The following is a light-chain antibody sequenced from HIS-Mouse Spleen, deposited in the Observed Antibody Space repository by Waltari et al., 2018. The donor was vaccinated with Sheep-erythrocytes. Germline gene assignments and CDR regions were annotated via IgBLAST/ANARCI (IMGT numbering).Light chain of an antibody. V-gene: IGKV1-8*01. CDR2: AAY. CDR1: QGISSY. Sequence: AIRMTQSPSSLSASTGDRVTITCRASQGISSYLAWYQPKPGKAPKLLIYAAYTLQSGVPSRFSGSGSGTDFTLTISCLQSEDFATYYCQQYYSYPYTFGQGTKLEIK. J-gene: IGKJ2*01. CDR3: QQYYSYPYT.